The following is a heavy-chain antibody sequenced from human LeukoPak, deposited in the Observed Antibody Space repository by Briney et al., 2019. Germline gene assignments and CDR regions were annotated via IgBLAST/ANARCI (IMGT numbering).Heavy chain of an antibody. J-gene: IGHJ3*02. CDR1: GFTFSSYA. D-gene: IGHD6-19*01. V-gene: IGHV3-23*01. CDR2: ISGSGGST. CDR3: AKEWLVAPDAFDI. Sequence: TGGSLRLPCAASGFTFSSYAMGWVRQAPGKGLEWVSAISGSGGSTYYADSVKGRFTISRDNSKNTLYLQMNSLRAEDTAVYYCAKEWLVAPDAFDIWGQGTMVTVSS.